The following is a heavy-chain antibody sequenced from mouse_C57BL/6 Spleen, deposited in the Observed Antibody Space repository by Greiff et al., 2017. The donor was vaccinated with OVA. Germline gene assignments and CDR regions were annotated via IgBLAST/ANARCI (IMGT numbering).Heavy chain of an antibody. CDR3: ARYVYNFDY. CDR2: INPNNGGT. CDR1: GYTFTDYY. V-gene: IGHV1-26*01. Sequence: EVQLQQSGPELVKPGASVKISCKASGYTFTDYYMNWVKQSHGQSLEWIGDINPNNGGTSYNQKFKGKATLTVDKSSSTAYMELRSLTSEDSAGYYCARYVYNFDYWGQGTTLTVSS. J-gene: IGHJ2*01.